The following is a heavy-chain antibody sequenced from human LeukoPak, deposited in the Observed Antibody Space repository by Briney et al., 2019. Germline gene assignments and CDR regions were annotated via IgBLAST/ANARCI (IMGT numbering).Heavy chain of an antibody. Sequence: GESLKISCKGSGYSFTSYWIGWVRQMPGKGLEWMGIIYPGDSDTRYSPSFQGQVTISADKSISTAYLQWSSLKASDTAMYYCARELGGYSYGQAAYFDYWGQGTLVTVSS. CDR1: GYSFTSYW. CDR3: ARELGGYSYGQAAYFDY. J-gene: IGHJ4*02. D-gene: IGHD5-18*01. CDR2: IYPGDSDT. V-gene: IGHV5-51*01.